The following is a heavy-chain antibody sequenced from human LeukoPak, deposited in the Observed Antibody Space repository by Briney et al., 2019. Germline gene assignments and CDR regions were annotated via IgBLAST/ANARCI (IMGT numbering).Heavy chain of an antibody. D-gene: IGHD6-19*01. V-gene: IGHV1-18*01. Sequence: GASVKVSCKASGYTLTSQGLSWVRQAPGQGLEWMGWINTYNGKATYVQKFQGRVTMTTDTSTSTAYMELRSLRSDDTAVYYCASRSGSTPYYIDYWGQGTLVTVSS. CDR1: GYTLTSQG. CDR3: ASRSGSTPYYIDY. J-gene: IGHJ4*02. CDR2: INTYNGKA.